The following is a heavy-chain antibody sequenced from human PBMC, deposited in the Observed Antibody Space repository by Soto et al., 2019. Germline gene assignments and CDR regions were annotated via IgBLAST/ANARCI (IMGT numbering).Heavy chain of an antibody. CDR1: GFSLSTSI. CDR3: ARGIASTSLVTFDV. D-gene: IGHD1-1*01. J-gene: IGHJ3*01. V-gene: IGHV3-21*04. Sequence: GGSLRRSCVASGFSLSTSIMHWVRQAPGKGLEWIATISSTSSNVYYAGSVKGRFSISRDNPKNSLFLQMNSLRADDMAVYYCARGIASTSLVTFDVWGQGTMVTVSS. CDR2: ISSTSSNV.